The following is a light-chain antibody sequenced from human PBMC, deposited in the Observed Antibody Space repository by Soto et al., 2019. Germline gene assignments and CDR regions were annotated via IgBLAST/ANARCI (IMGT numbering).Light chain of an antibody. CDR1: SSDVGGYDY. J-gene: IGLJ1*01. CDR2: EVR. Sequence: QSALTQPASVSGSPGQSITISCTGSSSDVGGYDYVSWYQQHPGKVPKLMIYEVRNRPSGVSNRFSGSKSGNTASLTISGLQAEDEADYYCETWDSYSHVFGTGTKLTVL. V-gene: IGLV2-14*01. CDR3: ETWDSYSHV.